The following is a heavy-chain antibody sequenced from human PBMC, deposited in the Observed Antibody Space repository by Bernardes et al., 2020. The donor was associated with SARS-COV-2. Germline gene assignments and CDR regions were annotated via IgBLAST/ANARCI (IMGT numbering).Heavy chain of an antibody. Sequence: SETLSLTCAVYGGAFSGYFWSWIRQPPGKGLEWIGEINHSGSAHYNLSLKSRVTISLDTSKTQFSLKLNSVTAADTAVYYCARGPGLGAFDYWGQGTLVTVSS. CDR3: ARGPGLGAFDY. CDR1: GGAFSGYF. D-gene: IGHD1-26*01. J-gene: IGHJ4*02. V-gene: IGHV4-34*01. CDR2: INHSGSA.